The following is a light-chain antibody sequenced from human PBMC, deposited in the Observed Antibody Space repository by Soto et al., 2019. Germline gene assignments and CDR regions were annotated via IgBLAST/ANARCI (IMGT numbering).Light chain of an antibody. CDR3: ATWDYSLTGAV. Sequence: QSVLTQPPSVSAAPGQKVTISCSGSSSNIGNNYVSWYQQLPGTAPKLLIYDNNKRPSGIPDRFSGSKSGTSGTLDITGLQTGDEADYYCATWDYSLTGAVFGGGTKLTVL. CDR2: DNN. J-gene: IGLJ2*01. V-gene: IGLV1-51*01. CDR1: SSNIGNNY.